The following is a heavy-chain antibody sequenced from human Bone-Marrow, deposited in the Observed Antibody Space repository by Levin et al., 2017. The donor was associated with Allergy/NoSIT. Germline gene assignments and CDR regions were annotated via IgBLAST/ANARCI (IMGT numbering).Heavy chain of an antibody. CDR3: ATGSFDN. J-gene: IGHJ4*02. Sequence: LSLTCAASGFTFSRSGMHWVRRAPGKGLEWVAVTSYVGSDEYYADSVKGRFTISRDNSKNTLYLQMNSLRPEDTALYYCATGSFDNWGQGTLVTVSS. CDR1: GFTFSRSG. CDR2: TSYVGSDE. V-gene: IGHV3-30*03.